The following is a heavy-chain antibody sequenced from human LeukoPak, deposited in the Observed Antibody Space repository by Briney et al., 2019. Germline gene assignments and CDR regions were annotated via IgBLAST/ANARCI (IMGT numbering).Heavy chain of an antibody. CDR1: GYTFTSYD. CDR3: ARETNEGIDY. V-gene: IGHV1-8*01. D-gene: IGHD1-1*01. CDR2: MTPNSGNT. J-gene: IGHJ4*02. Sequence: GSVSVSCKASGYTFTSYDINWVRQAAGQGLEWMGWMTPNSGNTGYAQKFQGRVTMTRNTSISTAYMELSSLRSEDTAVYYCARETNEGIDYWGQGTLVTVSS.